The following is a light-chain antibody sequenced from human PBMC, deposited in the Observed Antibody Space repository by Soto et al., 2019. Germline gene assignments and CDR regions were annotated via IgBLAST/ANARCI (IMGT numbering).Light chain of an antibody. V-gene: IGKV3-20*01. CDR1: QSVSSSF. CDR3: QQYDSSPWT. J-gene: IGKJ1*01. Sequence: EIVLTQSPGTLSLSPGERATLSCSASQSVSSSFLAWYQQKPGQAPRPLIYGASSRATGIPDRFSGSGSGTDFTLTISRLEPEDFAVYYCQQYDSSPWTFGQGTKVEI. CDR2: GAS.